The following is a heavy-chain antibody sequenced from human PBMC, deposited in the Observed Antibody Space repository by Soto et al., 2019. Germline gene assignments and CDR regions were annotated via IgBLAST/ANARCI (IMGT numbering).Heavy chain of an antibody. J-gene: IGHJ4*02. CDR1: GFSLSTSGVG. D-gene: IGHD4-17*01. CDR3: AQWMTTVTPGFDY. V-gene: IGHV2-5*02. CDR2: IYWDDDE. Sequence: QITLKESGPTLVKPTQTLTLTCTFSGFSLSTSGVGVGWIRQPPGKALEWLALIYWDDDERYSPSLQRRLTITKATSKNQVAPTMTTMDPVDTAPYYCAQWMTTVTPGFDYWGQGLLVTGSS.